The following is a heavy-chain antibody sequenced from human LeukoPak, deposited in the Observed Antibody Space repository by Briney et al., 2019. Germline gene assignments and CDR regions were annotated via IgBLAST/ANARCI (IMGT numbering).Heavy chain of an antibody. V-gene: IGHV1-2*02. Sequence: ASVKVSCKASGYTFTGYCMHWVRQAPGQGLEWMGWINPNSGGTNYAQKFQGRVTMTRDTSISTAYMELSRLRSDDTAVYYCARDYGSGSQNLNWFDPWGQGTLVTVSS. CDR1: GYTFTGYC. D-gene: IGHD3-10*01. J-gene: IGHJ5*02. CDR2: INPNSGGT. CDR3: ARDYGSGSQNLNWFDP.